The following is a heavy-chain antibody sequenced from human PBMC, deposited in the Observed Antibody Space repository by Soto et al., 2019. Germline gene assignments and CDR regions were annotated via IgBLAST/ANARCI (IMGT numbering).Heavy chain of an antibody. CDR2: IDPSDSYT. Sequence: VESVKISCSGSGDSFTSDWISWVRQMPGKGLEWMGRIDPSDSYTNYSPSFQGHVTISADKSISTAYLQWSSLKASDTAMYYCARESRDYYGMDVWGQGTTVTVSS. CDR3: ARESRDYYGMDV. V-gene: IGHV5-10-1*01. CDR1: GDSFTSDW. J-gene: IGHJ6*02.